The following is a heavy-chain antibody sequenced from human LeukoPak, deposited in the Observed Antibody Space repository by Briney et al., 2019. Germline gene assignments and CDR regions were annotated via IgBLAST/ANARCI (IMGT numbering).Heavy chain of an antibody. CDR3: ARGVRGLNTWANDY. D-gene: IGHD3-10*01. Sequence: GGSLRLSCAASGFTFSSYGMHWVRQAPGKGLEWVAFIRSDGSNKYYADSVKGRFTISRDNAKNSLYLQMNSLRAEDTAVYYCARGVRGLNTWANDYWGQGTLVTVSS. V-gene: IGHV3-30*02. J-gene: IGHJ4*02. CDR2: IRSDGSNK. CDR1: GFTFSSYG.